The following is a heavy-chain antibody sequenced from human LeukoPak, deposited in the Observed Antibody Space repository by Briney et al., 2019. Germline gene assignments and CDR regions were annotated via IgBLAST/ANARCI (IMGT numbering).Heavy chain of an antibody. CDR2: INHSGST. J-gene: IGHJ4*02. CDR3: ASHYYGSGSYYKYDY. Sequence: SETLSLTCAVYGGSFSGYYWSWIRQPPGKGLEWNGEINHSGSTNYNPSLKSRVTISVDTSKNQFSLKLSSVTAADTAVYYCASHYYGSGSYYKYDYWGQGTLVTVFS. D-gene: IGHD3-10*01. CDR1: GGSFSGYY. V-gene: IGHV4-34*01.